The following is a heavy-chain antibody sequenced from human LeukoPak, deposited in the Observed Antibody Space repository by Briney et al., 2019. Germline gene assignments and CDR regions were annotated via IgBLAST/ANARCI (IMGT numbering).Heavy chain of an antibody. V-gene: IGHV3-20*04. Sequence: GGSLRLSCAASGFTFRNYIMNWLRQAPGKGLEWVSGINWNGGSTGYADSVKGRFTISRDNAKNSLYLQMNSLRDEDTALYYCARAYYYDRYRDAYDIWGQGTMVSVSS. CDR3: ARAYYYDRYRDAYDI. CDR1: GFTFRNYI. J-gene: IGHJ3*02. D-gene: IGHD3-22*01. CDR2: INWNGGST.